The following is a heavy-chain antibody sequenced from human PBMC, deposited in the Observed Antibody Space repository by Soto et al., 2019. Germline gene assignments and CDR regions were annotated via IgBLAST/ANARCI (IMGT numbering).Heavy chain of an antibody. Sequence: AGGSLRLSCAASGFTFDDYAMHWVRQAPGKGLEWVSGISWNSGSIGYADSVKGRFTISRDNAKNSLYLQMNSLRAEDTALYYCAKVFLTVTTYWYFDLWGRGTLVTVSS. D-gene: IGHD4-17*01. J-gene: IGHJ2*01. CDR3: AKVFLTVTTYWYFDL. CDR1: GFTFDDYA. CDR2: ISWNSGSI. V-gene: IGHV3-9*01.